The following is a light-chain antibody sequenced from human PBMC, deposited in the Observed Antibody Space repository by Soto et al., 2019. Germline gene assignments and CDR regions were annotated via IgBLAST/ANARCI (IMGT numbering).Light chain of an antibody. J-gene: IGLJ2*01. V-gene: IGLV2-14*01. CDR3: SSYTRSSTRV. CDR1: SSGVGGYNY. Sequence: QSAVTQPASVSGSPGQSITISCTGTSSGVGGYNYVSWYQQHPGKAPKLMIYEVSNRPSGVSNRFSGSKSGNTASLTISGLQPEDEADYYCSSYTRSSTRVFGGGTKVTVL. CDR2: EVS.